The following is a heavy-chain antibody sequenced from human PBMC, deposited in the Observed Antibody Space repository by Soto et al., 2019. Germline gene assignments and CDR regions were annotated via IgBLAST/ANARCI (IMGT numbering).Heavy chain of an antibody. CDR1: GFTFSSYA. D-gene: IGHD6-13*01. CDR2: ISGSGGST. V-gene: IGHV3-23*01. Sequence: HPGGSLRLSCAASGFTFSSYAMSWVRQAPGKGLEWVSAISGSGGSTYYADSVKGRFTISRDNSKNTLYLQMNSLRAEDTAVYYCAKSYSSSWYLKSGWFDPWGQGTLVTVSS. J-gene: IGHJ5*02. CDR3: AKSYSSSWYLKSGWFDP.